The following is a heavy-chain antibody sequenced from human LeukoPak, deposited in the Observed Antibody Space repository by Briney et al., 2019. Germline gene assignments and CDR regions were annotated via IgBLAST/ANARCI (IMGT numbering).Heavy chain of an antibody. V-gene: IGHV1-2*06. CDR2: IVPNTGGT. Sequence: ASVKVSCKSSGYTFTNYYIHWVRLAPGQGLEWMGRIVPNTGGTKSAKNFQGRVTMTRDTSISTAYMGLSGLRSDDTAVYYCASLYDIVGTTVDYWGQGTLVTVSS. CDR3: ASLYDIVGTTVDY. D-gene: IGHD1-26*01. CDR1: GYTFTNYY. J-gene: IGHJ4*02.